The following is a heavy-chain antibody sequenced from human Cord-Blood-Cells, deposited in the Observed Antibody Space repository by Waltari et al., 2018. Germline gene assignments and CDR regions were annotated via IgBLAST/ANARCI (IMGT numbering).Heavy chain of an antibody. CDR3: ARHTRGGSPNWFDP. CDR2: IYYSGST. V-gene: IGHV4-39*01. CDR1: GGSISSSSYY. D-gene: IGHD2-2*01. J-gene: IGHJ5*02. Sequence: QLQLQESGPGLVKPSETLSLTCTVSGGSISSSSYYWGWIRQPPGKGLEWIGSIYYSGSTSYNPSLKSRVTISVDTSKNQFSLKLSSVTAADTAVYYCARHTRGGSPNWFDPWGQGTLVTVSS.